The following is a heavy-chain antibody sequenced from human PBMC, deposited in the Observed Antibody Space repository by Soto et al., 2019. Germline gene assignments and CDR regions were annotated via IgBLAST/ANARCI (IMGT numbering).Heavy chain of an antibody. Sequence: GVLRLSCAASGFTFSDYYMSWIRQAPGKGLEWLSYISTRSSFTNYADSVKGRFTISRDDAKNSLYLQMDSLRAEDTALYYRPRNYAYGLGSLRRNDYFDCWCQGILVYVS. D-gene: IGHD3-16*01. V-gene: IGHV3-11*03. CDR3: PRNYAYGLGSLRRNDYFDC. J-gene: IGHJ4*02. CDR2: ISTRSSFT. CDR1: GFTFSDYY.